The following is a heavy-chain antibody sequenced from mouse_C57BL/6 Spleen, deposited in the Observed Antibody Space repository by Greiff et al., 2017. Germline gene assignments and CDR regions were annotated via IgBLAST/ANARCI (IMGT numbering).Heavy chain of an antibody. CDR1: GYTFTSYG. CDR3: ARENDYDLYAMDY. D-gene: IGHD2-4*01. V-gene: IGHV1-81*01. J-gene: IGHJ4*01. CDR2: IYPRSGNT. Sequence: QVQLKESGAELARPGASVKLSCKASGYTFTSYGISWVKQRTGQGLEWIGEIYPRSGNTYYNEKFKGKATLTADKSSSTAYMELRSLTSEDSAVYFCARENDYDLYAMDYWGQGTSVTVSS.